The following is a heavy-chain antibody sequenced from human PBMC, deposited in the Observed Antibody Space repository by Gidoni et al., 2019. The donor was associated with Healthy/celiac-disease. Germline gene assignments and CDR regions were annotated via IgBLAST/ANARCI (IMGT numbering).Heavy chain of an antibody. CDR2: INHRGST. D-gene: IGHD3-9*01. Sequence: QVQLQQWGAGLLKPSETLSLTCAVYGGSFSGYYWSWIRQPPGKGLEWIGEINHRGSTNYNPSLKSRVTISVDTSKNQFSLKLSSVTAADTAVYYCASRGLRYFDWLLNWGQGTLVTVSS. CDR3: ASRGLRYFDWLLN. V-gene: IGHV4-34*01. J-gene: IGHJ4*02. CDR1: GGSFSGYY.